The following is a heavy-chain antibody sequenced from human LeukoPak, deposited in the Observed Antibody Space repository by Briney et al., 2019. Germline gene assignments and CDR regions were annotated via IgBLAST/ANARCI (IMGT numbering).Heavy chain of an antibody. CDR1: GYTLTELS. CDR3: ATDPYYYGSGSYRTRNYGMDV. J-gene: IGHJ6*02. CDR2: FDPEDGET. Sequence: ASVKVSCKGSGYTLTELSMHWVRQAPGKGLEWMGGFDPEDGETIYAQKFQGRVTMTEDTSTDTAYMELSSLRSEDTAVYYCATDPYYYGSGSYRTRNYGMDVWGQGTTVTVSS. D-gene: IGHD3-10*01. V-gene: IGHV1-24*01.